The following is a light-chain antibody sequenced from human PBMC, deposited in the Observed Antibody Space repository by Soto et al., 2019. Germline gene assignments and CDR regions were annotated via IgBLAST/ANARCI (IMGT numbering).Light chain of an antibody. CDR3: QQYGSSPLYT. J-gene: IGKJ2*01. Sequence: EIVLTQSPGTLSLSPGERATLSCRASQSVSSSYLAWYQQKPGQAPSLLIYGASSRATGIPDRFSGSGSGTDFTLTISRLEPEYFSVYYCQQYGSSPLYTFGQGTKLEIK. V-gene: IGKV3-20*01. CDR2: GAS. CDR1: QSVSSSY.